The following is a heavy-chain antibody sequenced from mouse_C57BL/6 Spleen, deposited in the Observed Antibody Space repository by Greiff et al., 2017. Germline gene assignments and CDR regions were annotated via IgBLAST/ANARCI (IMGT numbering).Heavy chain of an antibody. CDR1: GYTFTSYW. Sequence: VQLQQPGAELVKPGASVKLSCKASGYTFTSYWMHWVKQRPGQGLKWIGMIHPNSGSTNYNEKFKSKATLTVDKSSSTAYMQLSSLSSEYSAFYCSARSGSSYRYFDGWGTGTTVTVSA. CDR2: IHPNSGST. D-gene: IGHD1-1*01. V-gene: IGHV1-64*01. J-gene: IGHJ1*03. CDR3: ARSGSSYRYFDG.